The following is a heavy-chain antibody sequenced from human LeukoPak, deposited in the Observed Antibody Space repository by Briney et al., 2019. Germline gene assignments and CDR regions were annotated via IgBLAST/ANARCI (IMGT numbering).Heavy chain of an antibody. CDR3: ARGGAYYWNPRY. CDR1: GFSVTSNY. J-gene: IGHJ4*02. Sequence: GGSLRLSCVASGFSVTSNYMSWVRQAPGKGLERVSLLYTGGTTYYANSVEGRFTISGDDSKNTIYLQMNSLRAEDTAVYYCARGGAYYWNPRYWGQGTLVTVSS. D-gene: IGHD1-20*01. CDR2: LYTGGTT. V-gene: IGHV3-53*01.